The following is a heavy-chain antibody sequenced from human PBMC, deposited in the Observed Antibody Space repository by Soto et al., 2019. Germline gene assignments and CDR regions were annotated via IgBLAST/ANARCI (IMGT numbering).Heavy chain of an antibody. J-gene: IGHJ4*02. CDR3: AKFGMATTKRSPPYYIDY. V-gene: IGHV3-23*01. Sequence: EGQVLESGGGLVQPGGSLRLSCAASGFTFSSYAMSWVRQAPGKGLEWVSSISGSGGGTYYADSVKGRFTFSRDNSKNTLYLQMNSLRAEDTAVYYCAKFGMATTKRSPPYYIDYWGQGALVTVSS. CDR1: GFTFSSYA. CDR2: ISGSGGGT. D-gene: IGHD1-1*01.